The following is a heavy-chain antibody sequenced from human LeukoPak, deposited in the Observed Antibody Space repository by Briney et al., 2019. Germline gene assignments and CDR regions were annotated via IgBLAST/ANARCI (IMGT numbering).Heavy chain of an antibody. D-gene: IGHD2-2*01. Sequence: ASVKVSCKASGGTFSSYAISWVRQAPGQGLEWMGGIIPIFGTANYAQKFQGRVTITADESTSTAYMELSSLRSKDTAVYYCARPRKSSSIEAFDIWGQGTMVTVSS. CDR3: ARPRKSSSIEAFDI. J-gene: IGHJ3*02. V-gene: IGHV1-69*13. CDR1: GGTFSSYA. CDR2: IIPIFGTA.